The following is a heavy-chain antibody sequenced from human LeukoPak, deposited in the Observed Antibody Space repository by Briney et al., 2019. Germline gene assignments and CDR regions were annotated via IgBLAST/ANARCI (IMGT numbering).Heavy chain of an antibody. V-gene: IGHV4-39*07. CDR1: GGSISSSSYY. Sequence: SSETLSLTCTVSGGSISSSSYYWGWIRQPPGKGLEWIGSIYYSGGTYYNPSLKSRVTISVDTSKNQFSLKLSSVAAADTAVYYCARALNRGYSYGLNWFDPWGQGTLVTVSS. J-gene: IGHJ5*02. CDR2: IYYSGGT. CDR3: ARALNRGYSYGLNWFDP. D-gene: IGHD5-18*01.